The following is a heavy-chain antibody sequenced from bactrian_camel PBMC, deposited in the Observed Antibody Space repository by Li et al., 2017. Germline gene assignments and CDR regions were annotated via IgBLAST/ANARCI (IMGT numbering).Heavy chain of an antibody. V-gene: IGHV3S40*01. Sequence: VQLVESGGGSVQAGGSLKLSCVVSGYRVGTSGMGWFRQAPGKKREWVSAINSGGDGTYYADSAKGRFTISRDNTKNTVVLQMNSLKSEDTALYYCATPYDLGSVGFKYWGQGTQVTVS. J-gene: IGHJ4*01. CDR3: ATPYDLGSVGFKY. D-gene: IGHD4*01. CDR2: INSGGDGT. CDR1: GYRVGTSG.